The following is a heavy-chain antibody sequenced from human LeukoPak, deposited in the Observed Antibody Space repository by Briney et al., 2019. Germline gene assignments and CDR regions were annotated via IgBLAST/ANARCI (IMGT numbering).Heavy chain of an antibody. J-gene: IGHJ4*02. CDR3: ASGEWPQDY. CDR2: IYSGGST. D-gene: IGHD3-10*01. CDR1: GFTVSTNY. V-gene: IGHV3-53*01. Sequence: GGSLRLSCAASGFTVSTNYMTWVRQAPGKGVEGVALIYSGGSTYYPDSVKGRFTISRDHSKNTLYLQMNSLRAEDAAVYYCASGEWPQDYWGRGTLVTVSS.